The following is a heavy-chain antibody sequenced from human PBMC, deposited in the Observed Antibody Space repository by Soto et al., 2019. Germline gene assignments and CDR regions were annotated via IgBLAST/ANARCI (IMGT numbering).Heavy chain of an antibody. V-gene: IGHV3-30-3*01. D-gene: IGHD5-18*01. CDR1: GFTFSSYG. Sequence: GGSLRRSCAASGFTFSSYGMHWVRQAPGEGLEWVGVISYDGSNKYYADSVKGRFTISRDNSKNTLYLQMNSLRAEDTAVYYCAREGIQLWRRYYYYGMAFWGQGTTVTLSS. CDR2: ISYDGSNK. J-gene: IGHJ6*01. CDR3: AREGIQLWRRYYYYGMAF.